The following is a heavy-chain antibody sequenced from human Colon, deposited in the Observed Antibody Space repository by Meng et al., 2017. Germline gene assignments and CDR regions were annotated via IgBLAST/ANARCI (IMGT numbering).Heavy chain of an antibody. V-gene: IGHV6-1*01. Sequence: VKLQQSGPGLVKPSQPLSLTCAISGDNVSNNSPAWNWIRQSPSRGLEWLGRTYYRSKWYNEYAGSVKSRISITPDTSTNQFSLQLNSVTPDDTAVYYCARESSRQFNYWGQGTLVTVSS. J-gene: IGHJ4*02. CDR3: ARESSRQFNY. CDR2: TYYRSKWYN. CDR1: GDNVSNNSPA.